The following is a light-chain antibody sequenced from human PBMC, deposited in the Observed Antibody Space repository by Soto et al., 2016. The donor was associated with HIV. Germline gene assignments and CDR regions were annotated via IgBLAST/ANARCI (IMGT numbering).Light chain of an antibody. CDR2: GKN. CDR1: SLRSYY. Sequence: SSELTQDPAVSVALGQTVRITCRGDSLRSYYASWYQQKPGQAPVLVIYGKNNRPSGIPDRFSGSSSGNTASLTITGAQAEDEADYYCNSRDSSGNRMVFGGGTKLTVL. V-gene: IGLV3-19*01. J-gene: IGLJ2*01. CDR3: NSRDSSGNRMV.